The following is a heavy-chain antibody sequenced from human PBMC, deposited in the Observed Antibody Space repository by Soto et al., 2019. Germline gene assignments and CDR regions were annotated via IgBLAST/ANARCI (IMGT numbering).Heavy chain of an antibody. J-gene: IGHJ4*02. Sequence: PSETLSLTCNVSGDSISSGGSYWTWIRQHPGKGLEWIGYIYYTGTTFYHPSLQSRLTISVDTSKNQFSLSLSSVTAADTAVYYCTRNRGGDSGYDSWGQGTLVTVSS. V-gene: IGHV4-31*03. CDR1: GDSISSGGSY. CDR3: TRNRGGDSGYDS. CDR2: IYYTGTT. D-gene: IGHD4-17*01.